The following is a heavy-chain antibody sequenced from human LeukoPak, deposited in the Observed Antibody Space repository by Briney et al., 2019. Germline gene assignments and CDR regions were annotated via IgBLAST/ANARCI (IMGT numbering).Heavy chain of an antibody. D-gene: IGHD4-17*01. CDR1: GLTFSSYW. CDR2: INTDGRST. CDR3: ARDCTPIYGDCQPDY. J-gene: IGHJ4*02. V-gene: IGHV3-74*01. Sequence: GGSLRLSCAASGLTFSSYWMHWVRHAPRKWLVWVSRINTDGRSTSYADSVKGRFTISRDNAKNTLYLQMNGLRAEDTAVYYCARDCTPIYGDCQPDYWGQGTLVTVSS.